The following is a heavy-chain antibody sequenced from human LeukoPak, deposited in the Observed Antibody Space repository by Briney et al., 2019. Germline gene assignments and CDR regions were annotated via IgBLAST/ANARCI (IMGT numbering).Heavy chain of an antibody. CDR1: RFTFSSYW. CDR3: ARQKGGQSFFDS. J-gene: IGHJ4*02. V-gene: IGHV3-74*01. CDR2: INGEGTTT. D-gene: IGHD1-26*01. Sequence: GGSLRLSCAASRFTFSSYWMHWVRQDPGKGLLWVSRINGEGTTTAYADSVKGRFTISRDNAKNTLYLQMNSLRADDTAVYYCARQKGGQSFFDSWGQGTLVTVSS.